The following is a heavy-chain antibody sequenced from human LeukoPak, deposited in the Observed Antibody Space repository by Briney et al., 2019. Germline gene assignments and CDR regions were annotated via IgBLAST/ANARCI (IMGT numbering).Heavy chain of an antibody. D-gene: IGHD3-3*01. CDR2: INPNSGGT. V-gene: IGHV1-2*02. CDR1: GYTFTGYY. J-gene: IGHJ6*02. CDR3: ARSSIITIYYYHYYGMDV. Sequence: ASVKVSCKASGYTFTGYYMHWVRQAPGQRLEWMGWINPNSGGTNYAQKFQGRVTMTRDTSISTAYMELSRLRSDDTAVYYCARSSIITIYYYHYYGMDVWGQGTTVTVSS.